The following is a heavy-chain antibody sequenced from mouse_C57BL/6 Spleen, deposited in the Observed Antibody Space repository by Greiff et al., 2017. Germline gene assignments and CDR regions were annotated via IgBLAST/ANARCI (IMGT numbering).Heavy chain of an antibody. CDR3: GRSDYRVAMDY. Sequence: VQLQQPGAELVKPGASVKLSCKASGYTFTSYWMHWVKQRPGQGLEWIGMIHPNSGSTNYNEKFKSKATLTVDKSSSTAYMQLSSLTSEDSAVFYCGRSDYRVAMDYWGQGTSVTVSS. V-gene: IGHV1-64*01. D-gene: IGHD5-5*01. CDR2: IHPNSGST. J-gene: IGHJ4*01. CDR1: GYTFTSYW.